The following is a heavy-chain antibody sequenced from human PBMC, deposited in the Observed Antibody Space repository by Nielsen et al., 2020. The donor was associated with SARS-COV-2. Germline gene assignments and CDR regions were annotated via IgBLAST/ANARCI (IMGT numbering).Heavy chain of an antibody. CDR3: ARDGGYCSGGSCYGVLDY. J-gene: IGHJ4*02. D-gene: IGHD2-15*01. Sequence: GESLKISCAASGFTFSSYAMHWVRQAPGKGLEWVAVISYDESNKYYADSVKGRFTISRDNSKNTLYLQMNSLRAEDTAVYYCARDGGYCSGGSCYGVLDYWGQGTLVTVSS. CDR2: ISYDESNK. CDR1: GFTFSSYA. V-gene: IGHV3-30-3*01.